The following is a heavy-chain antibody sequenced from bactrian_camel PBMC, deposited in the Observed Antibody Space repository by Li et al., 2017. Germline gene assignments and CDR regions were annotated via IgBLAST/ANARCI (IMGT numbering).Heavy chain of an antibody. D-gene: IGHD1*01. CDR1: GDTDSNYC. J-gene: IGHJ4*01. V-gene: IGHV3S6*01. CDR3: AAGPTNYCYLMALSAYEY. CDR2: IRRFDNEK. Sequence: QVQLVESGGDSVQAGGSLRLSCAISGDTDSNYCMAWFRQAPGKEREGVASIRRFDNEKQYANSVKGRFTISRGSTGNVIYLQMNDLKPEDIAMYYCAAGPTNYCYLMALSAYEYWGQGTQVTVS.